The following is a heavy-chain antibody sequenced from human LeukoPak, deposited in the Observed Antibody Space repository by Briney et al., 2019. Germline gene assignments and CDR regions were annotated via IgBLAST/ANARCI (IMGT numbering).Heavy chain of an antibody. V-gene: IGHV3-43D*03. J-gene: IGHJ4*02. CDR3: AKDSRFHDYVWGSYRADY. Sequence: PGGSLRLSCAASGFTFNDYAMHWVRQAPGKGLEWVSLISWDSGNTYYADSVKGRFTISRDNSKNTLYLQMNSLRAEDTAVYYCAKDSRFHDYVWGSYRADYWGQGTLVTVSS. CDR2: ISWDSGNT. D-gene: IGHD3-16*02. CDR1: GFTFNDYA.